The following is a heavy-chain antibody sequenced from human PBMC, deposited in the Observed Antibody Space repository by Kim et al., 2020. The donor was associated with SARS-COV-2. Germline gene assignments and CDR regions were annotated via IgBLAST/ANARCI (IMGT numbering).Heavy chain of an antibody. V-gene: IGHV3-74*01. J-gene: IGHJ6*02. Sequence: SNTGNADSVKGPFTSSRNKAKNTLYLKMNSLNTEDTAVYYCARGRNYAMDVWGQGTAVTASS. CDR2: SNT. CDR3: ARGRNYAMDV.